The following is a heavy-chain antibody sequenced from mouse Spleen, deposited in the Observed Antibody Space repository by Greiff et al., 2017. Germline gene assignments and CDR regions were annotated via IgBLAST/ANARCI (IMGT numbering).Heavy chain of an antibody. D-gene: IGHD4-1*01. V-gene: IGHV3-6*01. CDR2: ISYDGSN. J-gene: IGHJ1*01. Sequence: DVQLQESGPGLVKPSQSLSLTCSVTGYSITRGYYWNWIRQFPGNKLEWMGYISYDGSNNYNPSLKNRISITRDTSKNQFFLKLNSVTTEDTATYYCARLNWDVYWYVDVWGAGTTVTVSS. CDR1: GYSITRGYY. CDR3: ARLNWDVYWYVDV.